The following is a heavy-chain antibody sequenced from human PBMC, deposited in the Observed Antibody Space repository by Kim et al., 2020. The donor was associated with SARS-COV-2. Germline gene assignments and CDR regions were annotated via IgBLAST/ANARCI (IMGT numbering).Heavy chain of an antibody. Sequence: ASVKVSCKASGYTFTSYTMHWVRQAPGQRLEWMGWINAGNGNTKYSQKFQGRVTITRDTSASTAYMELSSLRSEDTAVYYCARLGGYCSSTSCFYYFDYWGQGTLVTVSS. CDR2: INAGNGNT. CDR1: GYTFTSYT. CDR3: ARLGGYCSSTSCFYYFDY. J-gene: IGHJ4*02. D-gene: IGHD2-2*01. V-gene: IGHV1-3*01.